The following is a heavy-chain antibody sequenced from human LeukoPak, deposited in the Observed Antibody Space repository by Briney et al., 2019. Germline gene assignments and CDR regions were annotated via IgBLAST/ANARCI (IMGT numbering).Heavy chain of an antibody. Sequence: GGSLRLSCAASGITLSSYAMHWVRQAPGKGLEWVAVISYDRNNKYYADSVKGRFTISRDNSKNTLYLQMDSLRADDTAVYYCARDMWQELRCLDYWGQGTLVTVSS. CDR2: ISYDRNNK. CDR1: GITLSSYA. CDR3: ARDMWQELRCLDY. D-gene: IGHD3-16*01. V-gene: IGHV3-30*04. J-gene: IGHJ4*02.